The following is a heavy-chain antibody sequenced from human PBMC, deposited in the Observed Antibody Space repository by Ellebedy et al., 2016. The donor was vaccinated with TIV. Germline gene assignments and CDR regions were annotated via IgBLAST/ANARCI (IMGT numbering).Heavy chain of an antibody. Sequence: GESLKISCAASGFTFSSYGMHWVRQAPGKGLEWVAVIWYDGSNKYYADSVKGRFTISSDNSKNTRYLQMNSLRSEDTAVYYCASPRTHGRGRVYYYGMDVWGQGTTVTVSS. CDR1: GFTFSSYG. D-gene: IGHD3-16*01. V-gene: IGHV3-33*08. J-gene: IGHJ6*02. CDR2: IWYDGSNK. CDR3: ASPRTHGRGRVYYYGMDV.